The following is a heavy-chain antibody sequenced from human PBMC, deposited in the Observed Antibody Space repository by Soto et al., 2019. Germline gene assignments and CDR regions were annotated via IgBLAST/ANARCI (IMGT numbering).Heavy chain of an antibody. D-gene: IGHD3-10*01. CDR3: AALSRFALDY. V-gene: IGHV3-21*02. J-gene: IGHJ4*02. CDR2: ISSSSSSI. CDR1: GFSFNTYT. Sequence: EVQLVESGGGLVKPGGSLRLSCAASGFSFNTYTMNWVRQAPGKGLEWVSSISSSSSSINYANSVKGRFTISRDNAKNLLYLQMNSLRGEDTAVYYCAALSRFALDYWGQGNLVTVSS.